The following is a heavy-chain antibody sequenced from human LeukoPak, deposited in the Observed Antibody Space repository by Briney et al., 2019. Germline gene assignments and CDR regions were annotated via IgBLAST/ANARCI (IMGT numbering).Heavy chain of an antibody. Sequence: GGSLRLSCAASGFTFSSYAMSWVRQAPGKGLEWVSAISGSGGSTDYADSVKGRFTISRDNSKNTLFLQMNSLRAEDTAVYYCAKDMMTAVAGIFDYWGQGTLVTVSP. CDR2: ISGSGGST. CDR1: GFTFSSYA. D-gene: IGHD6-19*01. V-gene: IGHV3-23*01. CDR3: AKDMMTAVAGIFDY. J-gene: IGHJ4*02.